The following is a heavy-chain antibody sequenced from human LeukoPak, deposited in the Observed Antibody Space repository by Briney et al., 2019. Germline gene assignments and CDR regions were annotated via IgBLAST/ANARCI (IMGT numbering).Heavy chain of an antibody. V-gene: IGHV3-48*01. J-gene: IGHJ4*02. CDR2: ISSSSTT. D-gene: IGHD1-1*01. CDR3: SKKGQADNDGKPD. Sequence: PGGSLRLSCAASGFTFSSYSMNWVRQAPGKGLEWVSYISSSSTTYYADSVKGRFTISRDDSRNTLYLQMNSLRAEDTAVYYCSKKGQADNDGKPDWGQGTLVTVSS. CDR1: GFTFSSYS.